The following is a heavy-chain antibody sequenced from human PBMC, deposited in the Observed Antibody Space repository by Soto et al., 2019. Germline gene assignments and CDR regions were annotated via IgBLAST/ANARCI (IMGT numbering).Heavy chain of an antibody. J-gene: IGHJ6*02. CDR3: ASLYCSGGSCYYYYGMDV. CDR2: ISYDGSNK. Sequence: QVQLVESGGGVVQPGRSLRLSCAASGFTFSSYAMHWVRQAPGKGLEWVAVISYDGSNKYYADSVKGRFTISRDNSKNTRYRQMNSLRAEDTAVYYCASLYCSGGSCYYYYGMDVWGQGTTVTVSS. CDR1: GFTFSSYA. V-gene: IGHV3-30-3*01. D-gene: IGHD2-15*01.